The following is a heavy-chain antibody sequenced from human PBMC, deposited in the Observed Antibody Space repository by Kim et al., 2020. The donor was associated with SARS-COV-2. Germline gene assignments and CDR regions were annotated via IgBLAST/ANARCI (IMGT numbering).Heavy chain of an antibody. D-gene: IGHD2-8*02. V-gene: IGHV3-73*01. J-gene: IGHJ3*02. CDR3: SRGPPQTERYWDAFDI. CDR2: IRSKANNYET. Sequence: GWSLRLSCAASGFSFIDSAMHWVRQASGKGLEWVGRIRSKANNYETVYALSVRGRFRISRDDSKNTSFLQMNSLKTEDTAMYYCSRGPPQTERYWDAFDIWGQGKKVTVSS. CDR1: GFSFIDSA.